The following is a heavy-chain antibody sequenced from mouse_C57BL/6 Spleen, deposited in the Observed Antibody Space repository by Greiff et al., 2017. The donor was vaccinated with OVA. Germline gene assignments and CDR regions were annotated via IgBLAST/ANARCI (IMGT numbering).Heavy chain of an antibody. J-gene: IGHJ4*01. CDR2: IRSKSNNYAT. Sequence: EVKVEESGGGLVQPKGSLKLSCAASGFSFNTYAMNWVRQAPGKGLEWVARIRSKSNNYATYYADSVKDRFTISRDDSESMLYLQMNNLKTEDTAMYYGGRQDGYDKSDAMDYWGQGTSVTVSS. CDR3: GRQDGYDKSDAMDY. D-gene: IGHD2-2*01. CDR1: GFSFNTYA. V-gene: IGHV10-1*01.